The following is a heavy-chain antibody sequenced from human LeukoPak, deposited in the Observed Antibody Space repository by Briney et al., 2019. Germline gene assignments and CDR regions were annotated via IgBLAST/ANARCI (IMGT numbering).Heavy chain of an antibody. V-gene: IGHV3-30*18. Sequence: QSGGSLRLSCAASGFTFSRHGMHWVRQAPGKGLEWVAVISYDGSNKHYADSVKGRFTISRDNSKNTLYLQMNSLRAEDTAVYYCAKDPIWWNYFDYWGQGTLVTVSS. CDR3: AKDPIWWNYFDY. CDR2: ISYDGSNK. J-gene: IGHJ4*02. CDR1: GFTFSRHG. D-gene: IGHD2-8*02.